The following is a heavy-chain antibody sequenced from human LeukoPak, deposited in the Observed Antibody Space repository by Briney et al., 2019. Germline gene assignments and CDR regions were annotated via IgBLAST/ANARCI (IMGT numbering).Heavy chain of an antibody. J-gene: IGHJ4*02. CDR3: AREYRGNADY. V-gene: IGHV3-21*01. CDR2: ISSSSYYI. Sequence: PGGSLRLPCAASGFTLSSYSMNWVRQSPGKGLEWVSYISSSSYYIFYADSVKGRFTIYRHNAKHSLYLHMKTLSGEDSAVLLFAREYRGNADYWGQGTLVAVSS. CDR1: GFTLSSYS. D-gene: IGHD2-21*01.